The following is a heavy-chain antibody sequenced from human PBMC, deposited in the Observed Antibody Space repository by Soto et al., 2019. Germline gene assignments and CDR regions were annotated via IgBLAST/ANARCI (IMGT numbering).Heavy chain of an antibody. CDR3: ARFVSATAINDH. V-gene: IGHV3-21*01. CDR1: GFTFRTYS. Sequence: EVQLVESGGGLVKPGESLRLSCAASGFTFRTYSMNWVRQAPRKGLEWVSLISSSSSYIYYADSLKGRFTISRDNAKNSLYLEMNNLRAEDTAVYYCARFVSATAINDHWGQGTLVTVSS. D-gene: IGHD2-21*02. J-gene: IGHJ4*02. CDR2: ISSSSSYI.